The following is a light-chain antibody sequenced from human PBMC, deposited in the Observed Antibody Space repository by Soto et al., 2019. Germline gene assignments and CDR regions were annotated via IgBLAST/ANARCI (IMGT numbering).Light chain of an antibody. CDR2: SVS. CDR1: QSVSSN. Sequence: IVMTQSPATLSVSPGERATLSCRASQSVSSNLAWYQQKPGRAPRLLIYSVSTRATGIPARFSGGGSGTEFTLTISSLQSEDFAVYYCQQNNDWPRTFGQGTKV. CDR3: QQNNDWPRT. J-gene: IGKJ1*01. V-gene: IGKV3-15*01.